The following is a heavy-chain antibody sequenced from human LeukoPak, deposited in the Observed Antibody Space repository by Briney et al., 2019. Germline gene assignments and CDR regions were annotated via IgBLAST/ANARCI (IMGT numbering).Heavy chain of an antibody. D-gene: IGHD6-13*01. CDR1: GFTFYSFW. CDR2: MNSDVSDI. V-gene: IGHV3-74*01. Sequence: GDLSLYCAASGFTFYSFWMRWVRQAPGEGVGWVSRMNSDVSDISYADSVKGRFTISRDNAKSTLYLPMSSLSAEDTAVYYCVRDGDSSSSLDFDLWGQGTLVTVSS. CDR3: VRDGDSSSSLDFDL. J-gene: IGHJ4*02.